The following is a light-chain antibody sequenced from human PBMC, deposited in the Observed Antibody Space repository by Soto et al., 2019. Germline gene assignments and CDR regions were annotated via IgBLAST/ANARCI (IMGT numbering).Light chain of an antibody. CDR1: QSISSY. CDR2: AAS. V-gene: IGKV1-39*01. Sequence: DIQMTQSPSSLSASVGDRVTITCRASQSISSYLNWYQQKPGKAPKLLIYAASSLQSGVPSRFSGSGSGTDFTLTISSLQLEDFATYYCQQSYRTPRTFVQGTKV. J-gene: IGKJ1*01. CDR3: QQSYRTPRT.